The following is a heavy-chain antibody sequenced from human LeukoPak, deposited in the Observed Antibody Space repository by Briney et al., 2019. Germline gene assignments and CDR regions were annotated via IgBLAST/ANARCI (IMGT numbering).Heavy chain of an antibody. Sequence: SETLSLTCTVSGDSLGSNYWSWIRQPAGKELEWIGRIYPSGSNYNPSLKSRVTISVDKSKNQFSLKLISVTDADTAMYYCAKYSGSYRPWGQGTLVTVSS. CDR2: IYPSGS. V-gene: IGHV4-4*07. CDR1: GDSLGSNY. CDR3: AKYSGSYRP. D-gene: IGHD1-26*01. J-gene: IGHJ5*02.